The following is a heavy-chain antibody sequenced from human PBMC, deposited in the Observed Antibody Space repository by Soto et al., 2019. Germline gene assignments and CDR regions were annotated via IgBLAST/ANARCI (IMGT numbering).Heavy chain of an antibody. J-gene: IGHJ4*01. Sequence: SQRLSLTCAITGDSVSSNGACWRWGSHSPSRGLEWLGRTYYRSKWYYEYAVSVRGRITINPDTSKNQYSLQLNSVTPEDTAVYFCARGEQYSGRIFDYWGQGTLVTVSS. CDR1: GDSVSSNGAC. CDR2: TYYRSKWYY. V-gene: IGHV6-1*01. D-gene: IGHD1-26*01. CDR3: ARGEQYSGRIFDY.